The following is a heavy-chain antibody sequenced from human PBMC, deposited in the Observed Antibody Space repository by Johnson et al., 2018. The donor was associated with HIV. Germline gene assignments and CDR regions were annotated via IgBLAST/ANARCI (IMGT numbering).Heavy chain of an antibody. CDR2: IKQEGSEK. J-gene: IGHJ3*02. Sequence: VQLVESGGGLVKPGVSLRLSCAASGFTFSGYWMSWVRQAPGKGLEWVANIKQEGSEKYYADSVKGRFIIPRDNSKSTLYLQMNSLRSEDTGIFYVAKGHLDCTDDFCYGDAFDMWGQGTVVTVSS. CDR1: GFTFSGYW. CDR3: AKGHLDCTDDFCYGDAFDM. V-gene: IGHV3-7*01. D-gene: IGHD3/OR15-3a*01.